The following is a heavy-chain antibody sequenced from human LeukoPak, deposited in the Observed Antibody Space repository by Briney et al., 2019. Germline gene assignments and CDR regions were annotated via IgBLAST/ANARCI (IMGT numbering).Heavy chain of an antibody. J-gene: IGHJ4*02. D-gene: IGHD3-22*01. CDR3: ARFGSSYYYDSSGYLSFDY. V-gene: IGHV1-18*01. CDR1: GYTFTSYG. CDR2: ISAYNGNT. Sequence: GASVKVSCKASGYTFTSYGISWVRQAPGQGLEWMGWISAYNGNTNYAQKLQGRVTMTTVTSTSTAYMELRSLRSDDTAVYYCARFGSSYYYDSSGYLSFDYWGQGTLVTVSS.